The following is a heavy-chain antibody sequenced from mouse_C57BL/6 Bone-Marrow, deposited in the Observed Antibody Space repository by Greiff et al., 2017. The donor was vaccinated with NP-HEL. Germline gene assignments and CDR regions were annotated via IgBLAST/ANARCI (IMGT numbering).Heavy chain of an antibody. D-gene: IGHD2-3*01. CDR3: ARKGFDGYYWVAY. V-gene: IGHV1-18*01. CDR2: INPNNGGT. CDR1: GYTFTDYN. J-gene: IGHJ3*01. Sequence: DVQLQESGPELVKPGASVKIPCKASGYTFTDYNMDWVKQSHGKSLEWIGDINPNNGGTIYNQKFKGKATLTVDKSSSTAYMELRSLTSEDTAVYYCARKGFDGYYWVAYWGQGTLVTVSA.